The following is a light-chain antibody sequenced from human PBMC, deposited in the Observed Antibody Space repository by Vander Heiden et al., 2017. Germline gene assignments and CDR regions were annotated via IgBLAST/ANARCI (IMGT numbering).Light chain of an antibody. CDR1: SSNIGSNA. J-gene: IGLJ2*01. V-gene: IGLV1-44*01. CDR3: AAWDDSLTGLV. CDR2: NND. Sequence: QSLPTQPPLTSGTPGQRVNISCFGSSSNIGSNAVNWYQQLPGAAPRLLIYNNDQRPSGFPNRFSGSKSGTSASLSVSGLRSEDEADYYCAAWDDSLTGLVFGGGTKLTVL.